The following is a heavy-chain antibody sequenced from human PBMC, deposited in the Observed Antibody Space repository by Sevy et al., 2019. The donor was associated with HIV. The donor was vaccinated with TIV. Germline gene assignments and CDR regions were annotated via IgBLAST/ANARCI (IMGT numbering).Heavy chain of an antibody. J-gene: IGHJ4*02. V-gene: IGHV3-74*01. CDR3: ARDPPSYYDYRSGYHDY. CDR2: INTDGSST. CDR1: GFTFTNHW. Sequence: GGSLRLSCAASGFTFTNHWMHWVRQAPGRGLVWVSRINTDGSSTSYADSVKGRFTISRDNAKNKLFLQMNSLRAKDTALYYCARDPPSYYDYRSGYHDYWGQGIRVTVSS. D-gene: IGHD3-3*01.